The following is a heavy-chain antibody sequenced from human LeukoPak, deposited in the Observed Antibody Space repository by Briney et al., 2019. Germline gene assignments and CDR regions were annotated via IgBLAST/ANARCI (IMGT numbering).Heavy chain of an antibody. J-gene: IGHJ4*02. Sequence: ASVKVSCKASGYTFTSYYMHWVRQAPGQGLEWMGIINPSGGSTSYAQKFQGRVTMTRYTSTSTVYMELSSLRSEDTSVYYCARSRFLEWFTADYWGQGTLVTVSS. CDR2: INPSGGST. CDR3: ARSRFLEWFTADY. CDR1: GYTFTSYY. D-gene: IGHD3-3*01. V-gene: IGHV1-46*01.